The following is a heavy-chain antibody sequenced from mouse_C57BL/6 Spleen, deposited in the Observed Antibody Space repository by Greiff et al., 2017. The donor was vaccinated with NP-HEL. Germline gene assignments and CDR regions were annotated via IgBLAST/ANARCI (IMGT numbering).Heavy chain of an antibody. CDR2: INPSNGGT. D-gene: IGHD2-14*01. V-gene: IGHV1-53*01. Sequence: QVQLQQPGTELVKPGASVKLSCKASGYTFTSYWMHWVKQRPGQGLEWIGNINPSNGGTHYNEKFKSKATLTVDKSSSTAYMQLSSLTSEDSAVYDCARWGTTVRVTGYFDVWGTGTTVTVSS. CDR3: ARWGTTVRVTGYFDV. CDR1: GYTFTSYW. J-gene: IGHJ1*03.